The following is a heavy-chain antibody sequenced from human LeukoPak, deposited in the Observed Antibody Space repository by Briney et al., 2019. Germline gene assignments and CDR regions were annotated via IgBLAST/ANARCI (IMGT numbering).Heavy chain of an antibody. Sequence: GGSLRLSCAASGFTFRGYAMKWVRQAPGKGLERVSSISTTGSSTYYAGSVKGRFTVSRDNSKNTLFLQMNSLRAEDTAVYYCARGGSYPNDPFDIWGQGTMVTV. CDR1: GFTFRGYA. CDR2: ISTTGSST. D-gene: IGHD1-26*01. J-gene: IGHJ3*02. CDR3: ARGGSYPNDPFDI. V-gene: IGHV3-23*01.